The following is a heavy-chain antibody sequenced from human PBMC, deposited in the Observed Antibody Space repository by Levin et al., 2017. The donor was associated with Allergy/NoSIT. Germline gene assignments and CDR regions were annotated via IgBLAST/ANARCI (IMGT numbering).Heavy chain of an antibody. J-gene: IGHJ6*02. CDR1: GYTFTSYD. CDR2: MNPNSGNT. CDR3: ALAAAGGLDYGMDV. V-gene: IGHV1-8*01. Sequence: VASVKVSCKASGYTFTSYDINWVRQATGQGLEWMGWMNPNSGNTGYAQKFQGRVTMTRNTSISTAYMELSSLRSEDTAVYYCALAAAGGLDYGMDVWGQGTTVTVSS. D-gene: IGHD6-13*01.